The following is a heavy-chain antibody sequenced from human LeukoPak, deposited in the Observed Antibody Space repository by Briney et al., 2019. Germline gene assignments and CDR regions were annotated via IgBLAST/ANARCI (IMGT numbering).Heavy chain of an antibody. CDR1: GFTFSSYG. CDR2: IWYDGSNK. CDR3: AREVTMVRGENPFDY. V-gene: IGHV3-33*01. J-gene: IGHJ4*02. Sequence: GGSLRLSCAASGFTFSSYGMHWVRQAPGMGLEWVAVIWYDGSNKYYADSVKGRFTISRDNSKNTLYLQMNSLRAEDTAVYYCAREVTMVRGENPFDYWGQGTLVTVSS. D-gene: IGHD3-10*01.